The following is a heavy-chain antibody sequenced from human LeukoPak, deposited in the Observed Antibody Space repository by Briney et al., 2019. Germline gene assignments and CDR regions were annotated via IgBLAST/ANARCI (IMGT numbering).Heavy chain of an antibody. J-gene: IGHJ4*02. CDR2: IIPIFSTA. Sequence: SVKVSCKASGGTFSSYAISWVRQAPGQGLEWMGGIIPIFSTANYAQKFQGRVTITADESTSTAYMELSSLRSEDTAVYYCARDPRRGSWYWDWGQGTLVTVSS. D-gene: IGHD6-13*01. V-gene: IGHV1-69*13. CDR3: ARDPRRGSWYWD. CDR1: GGTFSSYA.